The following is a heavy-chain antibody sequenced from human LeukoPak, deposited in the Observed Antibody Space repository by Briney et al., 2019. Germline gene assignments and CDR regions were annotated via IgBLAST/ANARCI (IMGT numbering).Heavy chain of an antibody. V-gene: IGHV3-74*01. CDR1: GFPFSSYW. J-gene: IGHJ6*02. Sequence: GGSLRLSCAASGFPFSSYWMHWVRQVPGKGLLWVLRINSDGSATIYADSVRGRFTISRDNAKNTLYLQMSGLRVEDTAVYHCASDSPYYGMDVWGQGTTVTVSS. CDR2: INSDGSAT. CDR3: ASDSPYYGMDV.